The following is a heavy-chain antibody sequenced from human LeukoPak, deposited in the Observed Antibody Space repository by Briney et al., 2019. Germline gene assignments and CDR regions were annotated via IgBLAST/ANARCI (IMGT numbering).Heavy chain of an antibody. Sequence: GGSLRLSCAASGFTFRTYWMSWVRQAPGKGLEWVASINQRGSETYYVESVKGRFTISRDNAMNSFFLQMNSLRAEDTAVYYCARLIGDRTIYDHWGQGTLVTVSS. J-gene: IGHJ4*02. CDR1: GFTFRTYW. CDR3: ARLIGDRTIYDH. V-gene: IGHV3-7*01. CDR2: INQRGSET. D-gene: IGHD6-6*01.